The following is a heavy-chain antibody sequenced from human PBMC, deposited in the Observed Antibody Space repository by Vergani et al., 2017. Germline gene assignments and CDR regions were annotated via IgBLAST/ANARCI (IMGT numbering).Heavy chain of an antibody. CDR3: ARQGRLGATTGWLDP. CDR2: IFPVFHRT. D-gene: IGHD1-26*01. Sequence: QVQLVQSGAEVKKPGDSVKVSCRASGYSFSDFGISWVRQAPGQGLEWMGGIFPVFHRTNYAQKFQGRITITADESTSTAYMELNSLKSEDTAIYYCARQGRLGATTGWLDPWGQGTLVTVSS. CDR1: GYSFSDFG. V-gene: IGHV1-69*13. J-gene: IGHJ5*02.